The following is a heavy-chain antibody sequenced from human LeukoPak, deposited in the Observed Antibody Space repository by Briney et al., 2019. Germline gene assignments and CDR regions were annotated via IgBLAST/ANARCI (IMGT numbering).Heavy chain of an antibody. CDR3: ARDKENYYDSSGYYPDAFDI. CDR2: ISGSGGST. Sequence: GGSLRLSCAASGFTFSSYAMSWVRQAPGKGLEWVSAISGSGGSTYYADSVKGRFTISRDNSKNTLYLQMNSLRAEDTAVYYCARDKENYYDSSGYYPDAFDIWGQGTMVTVSS. J-gene: IGHJ3*02. CDR1: GFTFSSYA. D-gene: IGHD3-22*01. V-gene: IGHV3-23*01.